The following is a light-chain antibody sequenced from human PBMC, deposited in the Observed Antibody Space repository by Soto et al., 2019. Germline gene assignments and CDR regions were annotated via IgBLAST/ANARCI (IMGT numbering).Light chain of an antibody. V-gene: IGLV1-40*01. CDR1: SSNIGAGYD. J-gene: IGLJ3*02. Sequence: QLVLTQPPSVSGAPGQRVTISCTGSSSNIGAGYDVHWYQQFPGRAPKLLIYANNNRPSGVPDRFSGSNSGTSASLAITGLQAEDEADYYCQSYDTRLTGSRVFGGGTKLTVL. CDR3: QSYDTRLTGSRV. CDR2: ANN.